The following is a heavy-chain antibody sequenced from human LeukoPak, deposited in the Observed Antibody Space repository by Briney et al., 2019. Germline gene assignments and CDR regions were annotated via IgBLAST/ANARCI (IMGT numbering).Heavy chain of an antibody. CDR3: ARALRGYTSGGGDAFDI. Sequence: PGGSLRLSCAASGFIFSNYNMNWVRQAPGKGLEWVSSISSSGSYIYYADSVKGRFTISRDNAQNSLYLHMNSLRAEDTAVYYCARALRGYTSGGGDAFDIWGQGTMVTVSS. D-gene: IGHD5-18*01. V-gene: IGHV3-21*01. J-gene: IGHJ3*02. CDR2: ISSSGSYI. CDR1: GFIFSNYN.